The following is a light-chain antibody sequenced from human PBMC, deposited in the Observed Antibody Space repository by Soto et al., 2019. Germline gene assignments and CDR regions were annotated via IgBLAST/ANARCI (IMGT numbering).Light chain of an antibody. CDR2: AAS. CDR1: QTISSF. Sequence: DIQMTQSPSSLSASVGDRVTISCRASQTISSFLNWYQQKPGKAPNLLIYAASGLQSGVPSRFSGSGSGTDFTLTISSLQPGDFATYFCQQSYSNPYTFGQGAKQEIK. V-gene: IGKV1-39*01. J-gene: IGKJ2*01. CDR3: QQSYSNPYT.